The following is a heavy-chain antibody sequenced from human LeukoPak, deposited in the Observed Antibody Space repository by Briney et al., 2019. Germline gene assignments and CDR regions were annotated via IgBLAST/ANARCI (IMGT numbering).Heavy chain of an antibody. CDR1: GYTFTGYY. Sequence: ASVKVSCKASGYTFTGYYMHWVRQAPGQGLEWMGWINPNSGGTNYAQKFQGRVIMTRDTSISTTYMELSRLRSDDTAVYYCARDPLSIVVVPAAMGLDYWGQGTLVTVSS. CDR2: INPNSGGT. D-gene: IGHD2-2*01. V-gene: IGHV1-2*02. J-gene: IGHJ4*02. CDR3: ARDPLSIVVVPAAMGLDY.